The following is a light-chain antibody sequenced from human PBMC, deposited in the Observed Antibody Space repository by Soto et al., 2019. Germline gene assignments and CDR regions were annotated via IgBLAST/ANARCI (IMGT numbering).Light chain of an antibody. Sequence: EIVMTQSPVTLSVSPGEGVTLSCRASQSVYSNLSWYQQKPGQAPRLLIYDASARAPDIPARFSGSGSGTDFTLTVSRLQYEYFAVYYRQQYTNWPLTFGGGTRVEIK. CDR2: DAS. V-gene: IGKV3-15*01. CDR3: QQYTNWPLT. J-gene: IGKJ4*01. CDR1: QSVYSN.